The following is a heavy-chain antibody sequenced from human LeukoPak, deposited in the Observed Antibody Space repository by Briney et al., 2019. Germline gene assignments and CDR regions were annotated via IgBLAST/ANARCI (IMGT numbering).Heavy chain of an antibody. Sequence: PSETLSLTCTVSGGSISSYYWSWIRQPPGKGLEWIGYIYYSGSTNYNPSLKGRVTISVDTSKNQFSLKLSSVTAADTAVYYCARVKVGATTLVNYYYCYGMDVWGQGTTVTVSS. V-gene: IGHV4-59*01. D-gene: IGHD1-26*01. CDR2: IYYSGST. J-gene: IGHJ6*02. CDR3: ARVKVGATTLVNYYYCYGMDV. CDR1: GGSISSYY.